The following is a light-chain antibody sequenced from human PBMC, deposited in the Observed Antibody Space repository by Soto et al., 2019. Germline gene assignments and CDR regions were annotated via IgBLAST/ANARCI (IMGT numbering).Light chain of an antibody. CDR2: DAS. J-gene: IGKJ4*01. CDR1: QSLSIY. Sequence: EVILTQSPATLSLSPGERATLSCRASQSLSIYLAWYQQKPGQAPSLLIYDASNRATGIPARFSGSGSGTDFILTISSLEPEDSAVYYCQQRYNGPPTFCGGTRVEIK. V-gene: IGKV3-11*01. CDR3: QQRYNGPPT.